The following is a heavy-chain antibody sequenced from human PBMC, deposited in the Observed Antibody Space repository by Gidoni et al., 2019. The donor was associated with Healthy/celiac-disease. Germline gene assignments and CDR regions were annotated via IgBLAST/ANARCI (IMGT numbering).Heavy chain of an antibody. Sequence: QVQLQASGPGLVKPSDTLSLTCTDSGGYISSYYWRWIRQPPGKGLEWIGYIYYSGSTNYNPYIKSRVIISADQPKNQFSLKLSSVTVADTAVYYCARDMGLVGYEPCYYYYGMDVWGQGTTVTVSS. J-gene: IGHJ6*02. V-gene: IGHV4-59*01. D-gene: IGHD5-12*01. CDR3: ARDMGLVGYEPCYYYYGMDV. CDR2: IYYSGST. CDR1: GGYISSYY.